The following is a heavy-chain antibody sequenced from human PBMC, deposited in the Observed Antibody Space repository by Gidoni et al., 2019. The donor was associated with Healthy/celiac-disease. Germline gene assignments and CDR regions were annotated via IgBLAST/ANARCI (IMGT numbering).Heavy chain of an antibody. CDR1: GFTFSSYA. CDR2: ISYDGSNK. J-gene: IGHJ4*02. V-gene: IGHV3-30-3*01. D-gene: IGHD3-9*01. Sequence: QVQLVESGGGLVQPGRSLRLSCAASGFTFSSYAMHWVRQAPGKGLEVVAVISYDGSNKYYADSVKGRFTISRDNSKNTLYLQMNSLRAEDTAVYYCARDLDWAFDYWGQGTLVTVSS. CDR3: ARDLDWAFDY.